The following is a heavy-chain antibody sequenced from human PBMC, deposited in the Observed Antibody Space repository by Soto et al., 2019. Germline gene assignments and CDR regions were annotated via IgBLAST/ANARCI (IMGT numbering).Heavy chain of an antibody. Sequence: GGSLRLSCSASGFTFSNYAMSWVRQAPGKGLEWVSGLSDGGGSTFYDDSVKGRFTISRDTATNTLYLHLRRLRAEATALYYCAQEATTSPYNWFSPRGQRTMVTVSS. D-gene: IGHD2-2*01. CDR3: AQEATTSPYNWFSP. J-gene: IGHJ5*02. V-gene: IGHV3-23*01. CDR1: GFTFSNYA. CDR2: LSDGGGST.